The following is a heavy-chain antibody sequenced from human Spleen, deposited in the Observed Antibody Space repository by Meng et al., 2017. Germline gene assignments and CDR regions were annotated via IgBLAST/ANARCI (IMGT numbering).Heavy chain of an antibody. V-gene: IGHV4-34*01. Sequence: QVQLQQWGPGLLKPSETLSLTCAVYGGSFSGYYWSWIRQPPGKELEWIGEINHSGSTNYNPSLKSRVTISVDTSKNQFSLKLSSVTAADTAVYYCARGGDIVATITLDYWGQGTLVTVSS. CDR3: ARGGDIVATITLDY. CDR1: GGSFSGYY. D-gene: IGHD5-12*01. J-gene: IGHJ4*02. CDR2: INHSGST.